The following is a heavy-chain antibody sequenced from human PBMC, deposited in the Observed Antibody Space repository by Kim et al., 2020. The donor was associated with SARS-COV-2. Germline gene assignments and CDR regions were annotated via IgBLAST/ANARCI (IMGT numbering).Heavy chain of an antibody. D-gene: IGHD1-26*01. V-gene: IGHV3-23*01. Sequence: GGSLRLSCAASGFTFSSYAMSWVRQAPGKGLEWVSAISGSGGSTYYADSVKGRFTISRDNSKNTLYLQMNSLRAEDTAVYYCAKGKRESRGGEPGFDYWGQGTLVTVSS. CDR1: GFTFSSYA. CDR2: ISGSGGST. J-gene: IGHJ4*02. CDR3: AKGKRESRGGEPGFDY.